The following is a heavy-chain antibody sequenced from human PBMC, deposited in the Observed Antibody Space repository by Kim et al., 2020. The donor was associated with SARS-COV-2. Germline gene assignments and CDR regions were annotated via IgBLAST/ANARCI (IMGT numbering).Heavy chain of an antibody. CDR1: GFTFSSHG. D-gene: IGHD4-17*01. Sequence: GGSLRLSCAASGFTFSSHGMHWVRQAPGQGLEWVAVIWYDGSNKYYADSVKGRFTISRDNSKNTLYLQMNRLRAEDMAVYYCARDSDEHGDLYYDYGRNICGRGSTVTVSS. V-gene: IGHV3-33*01. CDR2: IWYDGSNK. J-gene: IGHJ6*02. CDR3: ARDSDEHGDLYYDYGRNI.